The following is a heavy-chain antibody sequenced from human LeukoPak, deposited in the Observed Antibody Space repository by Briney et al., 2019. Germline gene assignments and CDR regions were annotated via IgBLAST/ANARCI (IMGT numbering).Heavy chain of an antibody. D-gene: IGHD3-22*01. CDR3: AKWGYLNYFDY. CDR2: ISGSGGST. J-gene: IGHJ4*02. Sequence: PGGGVRLSCAASGFTFIRYAMSWVRQAPGRGLEWVSAISGSGGSTYYADSVKGRFTISRDNSKNTLYLQMNSLRAEDTAVYDCAKWGYLNYFDYWGQGTLVTVSS. CDR1: GFTFIRYA. V-gene: IGHV3-23*01.